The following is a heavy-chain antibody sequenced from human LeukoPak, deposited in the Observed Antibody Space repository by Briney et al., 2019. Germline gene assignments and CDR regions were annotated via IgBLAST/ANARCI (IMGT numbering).Heavy chain of an antibody. CDR3: ARDRNYALDY. CDR2: LKQDKSEI. V-gene: IGHV3-7*01. J-gene: IGHJ4*02. CDR1: GYRFSDYW. Sequence: AGGSLRLSCIVSGYRFSDYWISWVRQAPGKGLEWVASLKQDKSEIYYVDSVKGRFTISRDNAKNSGYLQMNSLRAEDTGVYYCARDRNYALDYWGQGTLVTVSS. D-gene: IGHD1-7*01.